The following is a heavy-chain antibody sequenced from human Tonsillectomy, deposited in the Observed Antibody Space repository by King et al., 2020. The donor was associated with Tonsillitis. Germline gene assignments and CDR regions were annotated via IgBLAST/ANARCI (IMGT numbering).Heavy chain of an antibody. CDR3: ARLTGTALDS. D-gene: IGHD1-1*01. J-gene: IGHJ4*02. CDR2: ISKDGSIK. V-gene: IGHV3-30-3*01. Sequence: VQLVESGGGVVQPGRSLRLSCAASAFIFSDYAIHWVRQAPGKGLEWVARISKDGSIKKYADSVKGLFTLTRDNSRNTLFLPMSGLRAEDTAMYYCARLTGTALDSWGQGTLVIVSS. CDR1: AFIFSDYA.